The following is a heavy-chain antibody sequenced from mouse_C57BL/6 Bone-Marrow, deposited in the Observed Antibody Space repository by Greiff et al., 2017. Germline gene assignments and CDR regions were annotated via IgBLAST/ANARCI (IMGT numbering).Heavy chain of an antibody. CDR2: INPSSGYT. CDR3: ARWILRHYFDY. V-gene: IGHV1-4*01. Sequence: QVQLKQSGAELARPGASVKMSCKASGYTFTSYTMHWVKQRPGQGLEWIGYINPSSGYTKYNQKFKDKATLTADKSSSTAYMQLSSLTSEDSAVYYCARWILRHYFDYWGQGTTLTVSS. J-gene: IGHJ2*01. D-gene: IGHD1-2*01. CDR1: GYTFTSYT.